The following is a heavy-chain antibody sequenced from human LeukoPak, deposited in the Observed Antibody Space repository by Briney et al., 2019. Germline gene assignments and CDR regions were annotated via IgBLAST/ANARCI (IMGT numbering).Heavy chain of an antibody. Sequence: SETLSLTCAVSGCSISSGYYWGWIRQPPGKGLEWIGSIYHSGSTYYKPSLKSRVTISVDTSKNQFSLKLSSVTAADTAVYYCARENYGSGSYYNVGYYYGMDVWGKGTTVTVSS. V-gene: IGHV4-38-2*02. CDR2: IYHSGST. D-gene: IGHD3-10*01. J-gene: IGHJ6*04. CDR3: ARENYGSGSYYNVGYYYGMDV. CDR1: GCSISSGYY.